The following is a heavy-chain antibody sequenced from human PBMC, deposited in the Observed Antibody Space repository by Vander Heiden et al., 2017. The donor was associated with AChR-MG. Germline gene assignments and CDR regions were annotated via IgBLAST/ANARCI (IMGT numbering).Heavy chain of an antibody. CDR3: ASGYSSGWYNYYYGMDV. Sequence: QVQLVQSGAEVKKPGSSVKVSCKASGGTFSSYASSWVRQAPGQGLEWMGGIIPIFGTANYAQKFQGRVTITADESTSTAYMELSSLRSEDTAVYYCASGYSSGWYNYYYGMDVWGQGTTVTVSS. D-gene: IGHD6-19*01. J-gene: IGHJ6*02. V-gene: IGHV1-69*01. CDR2: IIPIFGTA. CDR1: GGTFSSYA.